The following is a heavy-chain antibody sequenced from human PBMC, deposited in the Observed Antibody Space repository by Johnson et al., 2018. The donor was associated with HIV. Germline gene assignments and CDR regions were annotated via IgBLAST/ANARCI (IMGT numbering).Heavy chain of an antibody. D-gene: IGHD3-9*01. CDR2: IKQDGSEK. CDR3: ARGGVLRYFDWLFEDAFDI. V-gene: IGHV3-7*01. J-gene: IGHJ3*02. Sequence: VQLVESGGDLVQPGGSLRLSCAASGFTFSSYWMSWVRQAPGKGLEWVANIKQDGSEKYYVDSVKGRFTISRDNAKNSLYLQMNSLRAEDTAVYYCARGGVLRYFDWLFEDAFDIWGQGTMVTVSS. CDR1: GFTFSSYW.